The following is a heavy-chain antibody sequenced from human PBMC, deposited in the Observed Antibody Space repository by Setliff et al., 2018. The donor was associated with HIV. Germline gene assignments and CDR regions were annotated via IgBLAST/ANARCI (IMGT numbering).Heavy chain of an antibody. V-gene: IGHV3-66*02. D-gene: IGHD3-10*01. Sequence: QTGGSLRLSCAASGFTVSTYYMSWVRQAPGKGLEWVSTIYSGGSTYHADSVNGRFTLSRDISENALYPQIYSLRPEDTAVYYCARVRLYNNALDYWGQGTLVTVSS. J-gene: IGHJ4*02. CDR3: ARVRLYNNALDY. CDR1: GFTVSTYY. CDR2: IYSGGST.